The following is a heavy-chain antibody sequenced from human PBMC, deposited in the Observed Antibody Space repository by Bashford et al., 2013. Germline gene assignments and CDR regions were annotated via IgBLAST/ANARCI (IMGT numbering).Heavy chain of an antibody. D-gene: IGHD6-6*01. J-gene: IGHJ4*02. Sequence: GSLRLSCIASGFTFTDAWMSWVRQAPGKGLEWVAVIWYDESNKYYVDSVKGRFTISRDNSKNTLYLQMNSLRVEDTAVYFCARDAKYSTSTTFDSWGQGTLVTVSS. CDR3: ARDAKYSTSTTFDS. CDR2: IWYDESNK. CDR1: GFTFTDAW. V-gene: IGHV3-33*08.